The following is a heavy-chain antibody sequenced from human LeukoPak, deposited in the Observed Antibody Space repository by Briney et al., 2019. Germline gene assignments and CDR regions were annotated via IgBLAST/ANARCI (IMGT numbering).Heavy chain of an antibody. CDR3: ATNSDSRRLDWFDP. J-gene: IGHJ5*02. CDR2: FDPEDGET. CDR1: GYTLTELS. D-gene: IGHD1-26*01. V-gene: IGHV1-24*01. Sequence: ASVKVSCKVSGYTLTELSMHWVRQAPGKGLEWMGGFDPEDGETIHAQKFQGRVTMTEDTSTDTAYMELSSLRSEDTAVYYCATNSDSRRLDWFDPWGQGTLVIVSS.